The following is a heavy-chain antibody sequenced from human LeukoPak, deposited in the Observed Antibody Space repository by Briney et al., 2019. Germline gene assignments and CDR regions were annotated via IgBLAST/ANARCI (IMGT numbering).Heavy chain of an antibody. D-gene: IGHD5-18*01. CDR2: IYTSGST. Sequence: SETPSLTCSVSGGSISSGSYYWSWIRQPAGKGLEWIGRIYTSGSTNYNPSLKSRVTISVDTSKNQFSLKLSSVTAADTAVYYCAGGDSYGYPGFDYWGQGTLVTVSS. J-gene: IGHJ4*02. CDR3: AGGDSYGYPGFDY. V-gene: IGHV4-61*02. CDR1: GGSISSGSYY.